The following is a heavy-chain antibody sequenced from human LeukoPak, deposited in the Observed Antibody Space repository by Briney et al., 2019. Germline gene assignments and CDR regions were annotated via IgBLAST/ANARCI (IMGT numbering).Heavy chain of an antibody. CDR3: ARASRYCSSTSCWYWFDP. D-gene: IGHD2-2*01. V-gene: IGHV3-30*04. CDR2: ISYDGSNK. CDR1: GFTFSSYA. Sequence: GRSLRLSCAASGFTFSSYAMHWVRQAPGKGLEWVAVISYDGSNKYCADSVKGRFTISRDNSKNTLHLQMNSLRAEDTAVYYCARASRYCSSTSCWYWFDPWGQGTLVTVSS. J-gene: IGHJ5*02.